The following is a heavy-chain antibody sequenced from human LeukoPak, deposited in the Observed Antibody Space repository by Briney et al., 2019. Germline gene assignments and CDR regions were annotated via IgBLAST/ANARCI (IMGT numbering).Heavy chain of an antibody. CDR3: AKVRSPYYYYYGMDV. CDR2: ISWNSGSI. Sequence: GGSLRLSCAASGFTFDDYAMHWVRQAPGKGLEWVSGISWNSGSIGYADSVKGRFTISRDNAKNSLYLQMNSLGAEDTALYYCAKVRSPYYYYYGMDVWGQGTTVTVSS. CDR1: GFTFDDYA. V-gene: IGHV3-9*01. J-gene: IGHJ6*02.